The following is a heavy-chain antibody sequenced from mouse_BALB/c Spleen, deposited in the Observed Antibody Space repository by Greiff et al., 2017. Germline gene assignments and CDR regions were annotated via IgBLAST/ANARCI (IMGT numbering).Heavy chain of an antibody. CDR3: ARSASGYYYAMDY. V-gene: IGHV5-17*02. CDR2: ISSGSSTI. Sequence: EVQLVESGGGLVQPGGSRKLSCAASGFTFSSFGMHWVRQAPEKGLEWVAYISSGSSTIYYADTVKGRCTISRDNPKNTLFLQMTSLRSEDTAMYYYARSASGYYYAMDYWGQGTSVTVSS. J-gene: IGHJ4*01. D-gene: IGHD3-1*01. CDR1: GFTFSSFG.